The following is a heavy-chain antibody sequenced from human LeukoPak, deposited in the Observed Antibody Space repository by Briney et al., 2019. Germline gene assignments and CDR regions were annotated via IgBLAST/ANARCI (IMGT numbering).Heavy chain of an antibody. CDR2: ISTSGGRT. CDR1: GFTFSSYT. V-gene: IGHV3-23*01. J-gene: IGHJ4*02. Sequence: GSLRLSCAASGFTFSSYTMSWVRQAPGKGLEWVSDISTSGGRTDYANSVKGRFTISRDNSKNTLYLQMNSLRADDTALYYCAKEAWGPDGLDSWGQGTLVTVSS. D-gene: IGHD3/OR15-3a*01. CDR3: AKEAWGPDGLDS.